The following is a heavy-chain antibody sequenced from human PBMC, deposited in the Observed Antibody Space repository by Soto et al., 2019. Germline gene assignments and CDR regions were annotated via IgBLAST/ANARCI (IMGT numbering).Heavy chain of an antibody. D-gene: IGHD1-20*01. CDR3: ARGITLPTPLDY. CDR1: GYIFSYYA. CDR2: INAGNGDT. Sequence: ASVKVSCKASGYIFSYYAIHWVRQAPGQRLEWMGWINAGNGDTKYSQKFQGRVTITRDTSASTAYMELSSLRSEDTAVYYCARGITLPTPLDYWGQGTLVTVSS. V-gene: IGHV1-3*01. J-gene: IGHJ4*02.